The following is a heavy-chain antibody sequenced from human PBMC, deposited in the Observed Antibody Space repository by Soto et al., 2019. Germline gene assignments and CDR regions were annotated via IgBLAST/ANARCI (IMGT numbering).Heavy chain of an antibody. D-gene: IGHD3-10*01. V-gene: IGHV4-34*09. Sequence: LSLTCAVYGGSFSGYYWSWIRQPPGKGLEWIGEINHSGSTNYNPSLKSRVTISVDTSKNQFSLKLSSVTAADTAVYYCARGGLWFGEQYKYYYSMDVWGQGTTVTVSS. CDR1: GGSFSGYY. CDR2: INHSGST. J-gene: IGHJ6*02. CDR3: ARGGLWFGEQYKYYYSMDV.